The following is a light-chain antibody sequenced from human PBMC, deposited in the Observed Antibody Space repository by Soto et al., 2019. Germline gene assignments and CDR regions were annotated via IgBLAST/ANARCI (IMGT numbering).Light chain of an antibody. J-gene: IGKJ1*01. Sequence: EVDMKQSPATLSVSPGGRSTLSCRASQSVSSNLAWYQQRLGQAPRLLIYGASTRATGIPARFSGSGSGTEFTLTISSLQSEDSAVYCCQQYNYWPRTFGQGTKVDLK. CDR1: QSVSSN. CDR2: GAS. CDR3: QQYNYWPRT. V-gene: IGKV3-15*01.